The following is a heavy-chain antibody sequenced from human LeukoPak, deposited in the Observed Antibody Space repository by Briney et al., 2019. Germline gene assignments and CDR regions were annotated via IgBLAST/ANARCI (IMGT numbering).Heavy chain of an antibody. CDR3: ARRLTQYDCFDP. CDR1: GDSVSSNSVT. D-gene: IGHD2-2*01. Sequence: SQTLSLTCAISGDSVSSNSVTWNWIRQSPSRGLEWLGRTYYGSTWYNDYAVSVRGRITVNPDTSKNQFSLHLNSVTPEDTAVYYCARRLTQYDCFDPWGQGILVAVSS. V-gene: IGHV6-1*01. CDR2: TYYGSTWYN. J-gene: IGHJ5*02.